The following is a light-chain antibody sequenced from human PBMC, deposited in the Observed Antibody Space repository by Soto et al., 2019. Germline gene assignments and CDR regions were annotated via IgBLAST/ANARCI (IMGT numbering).Light chain of an antibody. Sequence: EIVVTQSPATLSVSPWERVTLSCRASQSVSSSLAWYQQRPGQAPRLLIYDTSTRAAGIAARFSGSGSGTDFTLNISRLEPEDFAAYYCQQYGSSPRTFGQGTKVDIK. CDR3: QQYGSSPRT. CDR1: QSVSSS. V-gene: IGKV3-20*01. CDR2: DTS. J-gene: IGKJ1*01.